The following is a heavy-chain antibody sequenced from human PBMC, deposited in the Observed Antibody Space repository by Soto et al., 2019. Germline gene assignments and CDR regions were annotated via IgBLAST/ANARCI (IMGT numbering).Heavy chain of an antibody. CDR1: CYTFPSYG. V-gene: IGHV1-18*01. CDR3: ARSGYSYGPNPLLY. CDR2: ISAYNGNT. J-gene: IGHJ4*02. D-gene: IGHD5-18*01. Sequence: ASVKVSCKASCYTFPSYGISFVRQALGQVLEWMGWISAYNGNTNYAQKLQGRVTMTTDTSTSTAYMELRSLRSDDTAVYYCARSGYSYGPNPLLYWGQGTLVTVSS.